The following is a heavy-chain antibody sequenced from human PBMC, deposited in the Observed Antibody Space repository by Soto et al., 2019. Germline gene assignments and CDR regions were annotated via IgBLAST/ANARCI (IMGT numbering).Heavy chain of an antibody. J-gene: IGHJ1*01. Sequence: PGGSLRLSCAASGFTFSSYAMSWVRQAPGKGLEWVSAISGSGGSTYYADSVKGRFTISRDNSKNTPYPQMNSLRAEDTAVYYCAKRVSSSWSRYFQHWGQGTLVTVSS. CDR3: AKRVSSSWSRYFQH. D-gene: IGHD6-13*01. CDR1: GFTFSSYA. CDR2: ISGSGGST. V-gene: IGHV3-23*01.